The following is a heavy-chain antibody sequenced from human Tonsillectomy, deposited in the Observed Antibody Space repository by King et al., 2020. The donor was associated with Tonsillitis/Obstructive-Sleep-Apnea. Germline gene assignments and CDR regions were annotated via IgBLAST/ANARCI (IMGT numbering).Heavy chain of an antibody. J-gene: IGHJ4*02. Sequence: VQLVESGAEVKKPGASVKVSCKASGYIFTGFYIHWVRQAPGQGLEWMGRINPNSGATNYAQKFQGRVTMTRDTSSSTVYMELSRLRSDDTAVYYCAALSVAATGWGQGTLVTVSS. CDR2: INPNSGAT. CDR3: AALSVAATG. D-gene: IGHD6-19*01. V-gene: IGHV1-2*06. CDR1: GYIFTGFY.